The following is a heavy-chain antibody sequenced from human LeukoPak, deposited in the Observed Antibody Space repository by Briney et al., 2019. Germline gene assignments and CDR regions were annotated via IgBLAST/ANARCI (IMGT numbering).Heavy chain of an antibody. CDR2: IYTSGST. CDR1: GGSISSGSYY. D-gene: IGHD3-3*01. CDR3: ARDRISTNFWSGYYDY. J-gene: IGHJ4*02. Sequence: PSETLSLTCTVSGGSISSGSYYWSWIRLPAGKGLEWIERIYTSGSTNYNPSLKSRVTISVDTSKNQFSLKLSSVTAADTAVYYCARDRISTNFWSGYYDYWGQGTLVTVSS. V-gene: IGHV4-61*02.